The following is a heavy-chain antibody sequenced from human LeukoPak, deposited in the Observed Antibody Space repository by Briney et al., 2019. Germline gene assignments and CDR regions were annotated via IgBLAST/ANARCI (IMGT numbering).Heavy chain of an antibody. CDR2: IYYSGSS. D-gene: IGHD3-10*01. J-gene: IGHJ2*01. V-gene: IGHV4-59*01. CDR3: ARDSPMVRGLIGYFDL. CDR1: GVSISGYY. Sequence: SETLSLTCTVSGVSISGYYWSWIRQPPGKGLEWIGYIYYSGSSNYNPSPKSRVTISVDTSKNQFALNLTSVTAADTAEYYCARDSPMVRGLIGYFDLWGRGTLVTVSS.